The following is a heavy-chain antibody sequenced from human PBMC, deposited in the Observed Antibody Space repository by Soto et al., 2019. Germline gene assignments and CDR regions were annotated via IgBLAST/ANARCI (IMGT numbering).Heavy chain of an antibody. J-gene: IGHJ4*02. CDR1: GGSISTGNW. CDR3: ARIGTVSLDF. V-gene: IGHV4-4*02. D-gene: IGHD4-17*01. CDR2: IFRSGNT. Sequence: SETLSLTCTVSGGSISTGNWWTWVRQSPEKGLEWIGEIFRSGNTYYNPSFKTRVTISVDNSNNQFSLRLNSVTAADTAVYYCARIGTVSLDFWGPGTLVTVSS.